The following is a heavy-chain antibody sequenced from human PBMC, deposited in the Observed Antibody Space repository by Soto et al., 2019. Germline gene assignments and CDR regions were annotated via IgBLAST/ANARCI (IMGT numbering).Heavy chain of an antibody. D-gene: IGHD3-9*01. V-gene: IGHV3-48*03. CDR3: ATAGLTGTV. J-gene: IGHJ6*02. Sequence: QLVESVGGSVQPGRSLRLSCAPSGFTFSSYEMNWVRQAPGKGLEWVSYISVSGTMRFYADAVKGRFTISRDNTKKILYLQMNSLRAEDTALYYCATAGLTGTVWGQGTTVTVSS. CDR1: GFTFSSYE. CDR2: ISVSGTMR.